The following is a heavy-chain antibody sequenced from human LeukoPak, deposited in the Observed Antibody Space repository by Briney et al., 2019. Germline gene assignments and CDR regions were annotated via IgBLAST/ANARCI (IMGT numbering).Heavy chain of an antibody. V-gene: IGHV3-7*01. J-gene: IGHJ4*02. CDR1: GFTFSSYW. CDR2: IKQDGSEK. CDR3: ARDTSLWWELLRAIGY. Sequence: GGSLRLSCAASGFTFSSYWMSWVRQAPGKGLEWVANIKQDGSEKYYVDSVKGRFTISRDNAKNSLYLQMNSLRAEDTAVYYCARDTSLWWELLRAIGYWGQGTLVTVSS. D-gene: IGHD1-26*01.